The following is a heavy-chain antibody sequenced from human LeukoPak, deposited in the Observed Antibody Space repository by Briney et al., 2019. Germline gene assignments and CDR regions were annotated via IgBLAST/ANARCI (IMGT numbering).Heavy chain of an antibody. CDR1: GFTFSSYW. V-gene: IGHV3-74*01. J-gene: IGHJ4*02. Sequence: GGSLRLSCAASGFTFSSYWMHWVRQAPGKGLVWVSRINSDGCTTNYADSVKGRFTISRDNAKNTLFLQMNSLRAEDTAVYYCAARYCSNGVCHFYWGQGTLVTVSS. CDR2: INSDGCTT. CDR3: AARYCSNGVCHFY. D-gene: IGHD2-8*01.